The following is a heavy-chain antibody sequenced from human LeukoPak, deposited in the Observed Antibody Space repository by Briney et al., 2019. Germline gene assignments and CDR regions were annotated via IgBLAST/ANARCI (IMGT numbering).Heavy chain of an antibody. V-gene: IGHV3-74*01. CDR2: IRSDGSIT. CDR1: GFTFSGYW. J-gene: IGHJ4*02. D-gene: IGHD1-26*01. Sequence: GGSRRLSCAASGFTFSGYWMHWVRQAPGKGLAWVSVIRSDGSITTYADSVKGRFTISRDTAKNTLYLQMNSLRAEDTAVYYCARDGRSGNFDKWGQGTLVSVYS. CDR3: ARDGRSGNFDK.